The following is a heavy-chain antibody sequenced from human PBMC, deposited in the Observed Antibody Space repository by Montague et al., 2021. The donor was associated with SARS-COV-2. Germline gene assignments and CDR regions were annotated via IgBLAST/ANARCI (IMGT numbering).Heavy chain of an antibody. CDR2: TKYTSTRYE. J-gene: IGHJ3*01. Sequence: CAISGDSVYSNIAAWNWIRQSPSRGLEWLGRTKYTSTRYETYAVSVQSRITITADTSKNQFSLHLNSVTPEDTAVYYCARDLCWAFDAWGLGTTVTVSA. D-gene: IGHD2-21*01. CDR1: GDSVYSNIAA. CDR3: ARDLCWAFDA. V-gene: IGHV6-1*01.